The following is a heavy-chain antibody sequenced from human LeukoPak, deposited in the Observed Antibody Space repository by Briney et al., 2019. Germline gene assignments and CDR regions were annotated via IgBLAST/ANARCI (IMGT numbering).Heavy chain of an antibody. V-gene: IGHV1-2*02. Sequence: ASVKVSCKASGYTFTGYYMHWVRQAPGQGLEWMGWINPNSGGTNYAQKFQGRVTMTRDTSISTAYMELRSLRSDDTAVYYCARLYGYYYDSSGYYEDYWGQGTLVTVSS. CDR1: GYTFTGYY. J-gene: IGHJ4*02. D-gene: IGHD3-22*01. CDR2: INPNSGGT. CDR3: ARLYGYYYDSSGYYEDY.